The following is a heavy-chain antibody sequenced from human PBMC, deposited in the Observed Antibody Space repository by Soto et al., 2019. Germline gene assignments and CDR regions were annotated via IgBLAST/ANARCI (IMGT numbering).Heavy chain of an antibody. D-gene: IGHD4-4*01. Sequence: ASVKVSCKASGYTFTSYGISWVRQAPGQGLEWMGWISAYNGNTNYAQKLQGRVTMTTDTSTSTAYMELRSLRSDDTAVYYCASHQTTVTTVYYYYTDVWCKGTTVTVSS. CDR2: ISAYNGNT. V-gene: IGHV1-18*01. CDR1: GYTFTSYG. CDR3: ASHQTTVTTVYYYYTDV. J-gene: IGHJ6*03.